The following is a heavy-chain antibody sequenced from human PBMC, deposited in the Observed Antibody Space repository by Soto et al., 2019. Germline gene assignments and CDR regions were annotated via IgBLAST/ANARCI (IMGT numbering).Heavy chain of an antibody. CDR2: IYYSGST. CDR3: ARSEVTGNWFDP. CDR1: GGSISSGGYY. D-gene: IGHD2-21*02. V-gene: IGHV4-31*03. J-gene: IGHJ5*02. Sequence: QVQLQESGPGLVKPSQTLSLTCTVSGGSISSGGYYWSWIRQHPGKGLEWIGYIYYSGSTYYNPSIKSRVTISVDTSKIQYSLKLSSVTAADTAVYSCARSEVTGNWFDPWGQGTLVTVSS.